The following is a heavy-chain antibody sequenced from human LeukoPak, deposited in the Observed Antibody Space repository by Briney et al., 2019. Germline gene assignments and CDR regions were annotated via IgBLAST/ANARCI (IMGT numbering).Heavy chain of an antibody. Sequence: SETLSLTCTVSGGSISSYYWSWIRQPPGKGLEWIGYIYYSGSTNYNPSLKSRVTISVDTSKNQFSLKLSSVTAADTAVYYCARQEMATIGAPDYWGQGTPVTVSA. V-gene: IGHV4-59*01. CDR3: ARQEMATIGAPDY. J-gene: IGHJ4*02. CDR1: GGSISSYY. CDR2: IYYSGST. D-gene: IGHD5-24*01.